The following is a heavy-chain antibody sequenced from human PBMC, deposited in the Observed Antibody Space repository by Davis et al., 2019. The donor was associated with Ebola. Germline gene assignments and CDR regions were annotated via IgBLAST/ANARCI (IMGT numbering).Heavy chain of an antibody. V-gene: IGHV4-61*01. CDR2: VYYTGST. J-gene: IGHJ6*02. CDR1: GGSVSSANNY. CDR3: ARWSFDGMDV. D-gene: IGHD3-10*01. Sequence: PSETLSLTCTVSGGSVSSANNYWSWIRQPPGKGLEWIANVYYTGSTNYNPSLRRRVTTSIDTSKEQFSLKLTSVTAADTAVYFCARWSFDGMDVWGQGTTVTVSS.